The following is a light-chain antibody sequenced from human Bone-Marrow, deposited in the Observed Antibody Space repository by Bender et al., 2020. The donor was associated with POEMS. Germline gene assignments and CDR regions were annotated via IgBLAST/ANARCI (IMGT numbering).Light chain of an antibody. CDR1: ALPNQY. CDR3: QSSDSSGTYRV. V-gene: IGLV3-25*03. Sequence: SYELTQPPSVSVSPGQTARITCSGDALPNQYAYWYQQKPGQAPVLVILKDNERPSGIPERFSGSNSGTTVTLTISGVQAEDAADYYGQSSDSSGTYRVFGGGTKLTVI. J-gene: IGLJ2*01. CDR2: KDN.